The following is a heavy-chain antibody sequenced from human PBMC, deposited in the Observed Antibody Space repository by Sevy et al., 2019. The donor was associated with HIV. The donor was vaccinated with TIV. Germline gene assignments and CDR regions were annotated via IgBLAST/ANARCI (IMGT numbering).Heavy chain of an antibody. CDR1: GFTFSSYS. J-gene: IGHJ4*02. D-gene: IGHD1-26*01. Sequence: GGSLRLSCAASGFTFSSYSMNWVRRAPGKGLEWVSCISSSSSTIDYADSVKGRFTISRDNAKNSLYLQMNSLRAEDTAVYYCASGNSGSYFDYWGQGTLVTVSS. V-gene: IGHV3-48*01. CDR3: ASGNSGSYFDY. CDR2: ISSSSSTI.